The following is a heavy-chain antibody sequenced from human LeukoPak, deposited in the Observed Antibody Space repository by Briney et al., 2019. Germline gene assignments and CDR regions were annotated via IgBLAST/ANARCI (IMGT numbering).Heavy chain of an antibody. CDR3: ARGQLWFGELVSAFDI. Sequence: GGSLRLSCAASGFTFSSYSMNWVRQAPGKGLEWVSSISSSSSYIYYADSVKGRFTISRDNAKNSLYLQMNSLRAEDTAVYYCARGQLWFGELVSAFDIWGQGTMVTVSS. V-gene: IGHV3-21*01. J-gene: IGHJ3*02. CDR1: GFTFSSYS. D-gene: IGHD3-10*01. CDR2: ISSSSSYI.